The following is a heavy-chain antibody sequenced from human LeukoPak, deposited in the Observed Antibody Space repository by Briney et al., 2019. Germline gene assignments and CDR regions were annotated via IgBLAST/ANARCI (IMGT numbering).Heavy chain of an antibody. D-gene: IGHD3-3*01. V-gene: IGHV1-8*03. CDR2: MNPNSGNT. CDR1: GYTFTSYD. J-gene: IGHJ5*02. CDR3: ARFRGTYYDFWRGFDP. Sequence: EASVKVSCKASGYTFTSYDINWVRQATGQGLAWMGWMNPNSGNTGYAQKFQGRVTITRNTSISTAYMELSSLRSEDTAVYYCARFRGTYYDFWRGFDPWGQGTLVTVSS.